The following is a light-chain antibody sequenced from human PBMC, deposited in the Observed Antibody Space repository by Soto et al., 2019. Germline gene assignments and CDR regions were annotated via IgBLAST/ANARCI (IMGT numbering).Light chain of an antibody. Sequence: AIQMTQSPSSLSASVGDRVTITCRASQAIRDDLGWYQQKPGKAPKLLIYAASILQSGVPSRFSGSGSGTDFALTINNVQPEDFATYYCLQDYKYPRTFGQGTKVDIK. J-gene: IGKJ1*01. V-gene: IGKV1-6*02. CDR3: LQDYKYPRT. CDR2: AAS. CDR1: QAIRDD.